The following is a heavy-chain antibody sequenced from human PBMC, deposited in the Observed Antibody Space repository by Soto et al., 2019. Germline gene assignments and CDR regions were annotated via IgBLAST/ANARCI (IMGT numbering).Heavy chain of an antibody. CDR3: AREGTYSFGANYYGLDV. J-gene: IGHJ6*02. Sequence: TGGSLRLSCAASGFTVSSNYMTWVRQAPGKGLEWVSVIYSGGTTYYADSVKGRFTFSRDNSKNTLYLHMNSLRAEDTAVYYCAREGTYSFGANYYGLDVWGPGTTVTVSS. V-gene: IGHV3-53*01. D-gene: IGHD5-18*01. CDR2: IYSGGTT. CDR1: GFTVSSNY.